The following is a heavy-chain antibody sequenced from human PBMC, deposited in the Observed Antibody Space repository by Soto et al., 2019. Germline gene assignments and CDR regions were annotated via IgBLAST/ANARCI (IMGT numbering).Heavy chain of an antibody. CDR2: IKSKTDGGTT. CDR1: GFTFNSYS. D-gene: IGHD3-22*01. CDR3: TTDPVTMIVVVPSSG. J-gene: IGHJ4*02. V-gene: IGHV3-15*07. Sequence: GGSLRLSCAASGFTFNSYSMNWVRQAPGKGLEWVGRIKSKTDGGTTDYAAPVKGRFTISRDDSKNTLYLQMNSLKTEDTAVYYCTTDPVTMIVVVPSSGWGQGTLVTVPS.